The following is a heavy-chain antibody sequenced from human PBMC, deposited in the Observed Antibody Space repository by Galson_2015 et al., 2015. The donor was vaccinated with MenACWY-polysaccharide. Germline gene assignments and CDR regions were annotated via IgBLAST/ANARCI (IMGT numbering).Heavy chain of an antibody. CDR1: GFTFTSFD. J-gene: IGHJ5*02. CDR3: AKDSTDLWSVTGRFDH. Sequence: RRLSCTASGFTFTSFDMSWVRQAPGKGLVWVSAIRSSGTNTYYADSVKGRFTISRDNSKNTLYLHMNSLRADDTAVYYCAKDSTDLWSVTGRFDHWGQGTLVTVSS. D-gene: IGHD3-3*01. CDR2: IRSSGTNT. V-gene: IGHV3-23*01.